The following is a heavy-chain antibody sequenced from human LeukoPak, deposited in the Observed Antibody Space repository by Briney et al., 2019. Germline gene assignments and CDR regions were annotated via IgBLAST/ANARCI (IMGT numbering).Heavy chain of an antibody. Sequence: PGGSLRLSCAASGVTVSNNYMSWVRQAPGKGLEWVSVIYSGGSTYYADSVKGRFTISRDKPKNTVYLQMNSLRAADTAVYYCARNVPVTTLGYWGQGTLVTVSS. CDR2: IYSGGST. CDR3: ARNVPVTTLGY. CDR1: GVTVSNNY. D-gene: IGHD4-17*01. J-gene: IGHJ4*02. V-gene: IGHV3-66*01.